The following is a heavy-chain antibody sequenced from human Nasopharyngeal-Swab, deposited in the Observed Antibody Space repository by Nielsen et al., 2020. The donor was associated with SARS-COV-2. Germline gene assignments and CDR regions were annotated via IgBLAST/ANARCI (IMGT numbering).Heavy chain of an antibody. D-gene: IGHD3-3*01. CDR1: GYTFTSYY. CDR2: LNPSGGST. J-gene: IGHJ6*02. CDR3: ASWDGFSLYYGMDV. V-gene: IGHV1-46*01. Sequence: SVTVSCQASGYTFTSYYMHWVRQAPGQGLEWMGILNPSGGSTSYAQKFQGRVTMTRDTSTSTVYMELSSLRSEDTAAYYCASWDGFSLYYGMDVWGQGTTVTVSS.